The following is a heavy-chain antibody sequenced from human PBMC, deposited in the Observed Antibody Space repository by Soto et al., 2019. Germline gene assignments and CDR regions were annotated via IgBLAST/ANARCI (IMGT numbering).Heavy chain of an antibody. Sequence: SETLSLTCAVYGGSFSGYSWSWIRQPPGKGLEWIGEISHSGSSNYNPSLKTRVTISVDTSKNQYSLRLSSVTAADTAVYYCARGRKGYSGTWYVDWGQGTLVTVSS. CDR3: ARGRKGYSGTWYVD. V-gene: IGHV4-34*01. CDR1: GGSFSGYS. D-gene: IGHD6-13*01. CDR2: ISHSGSS. J-gene: IGHJ4*02.